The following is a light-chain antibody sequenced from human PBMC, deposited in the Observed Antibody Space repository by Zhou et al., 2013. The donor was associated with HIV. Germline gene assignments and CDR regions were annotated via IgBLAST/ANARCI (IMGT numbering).Light chain of an antibody. V-gene: IGKV1-NL1*01. CDR2: AAS. Sequence: DIQMTQSPPSLSASVGDRVTITCRASQGITNSLAWYQQKPGKAPKLLLYAASRLESGVPSRFSGSGSGTDYTLTVSSLQPGDFATYYCQQYYSTPLTFGLGPKWISN. J-gene: IGKJ3*01. CDR1: QGITNS. CDR3: QQYYSTPLT.